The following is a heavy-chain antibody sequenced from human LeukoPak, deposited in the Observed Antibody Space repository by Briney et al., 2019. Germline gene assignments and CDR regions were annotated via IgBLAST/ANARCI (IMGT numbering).Heavy chain of an antibody. V-gene: IGHV3-7*01. Sequence: GGSLKLSCAASRFTFPSYWMSWLRQAPGKGLEWVAKINKDGSEKYYVDSVKGRFTISRDNAKNSLYLQMNSLRAEDTAVYYCARDRTGNNDFWSGYTTFFDYWGQGTLVTVSS. J-gene: IGHJ4*02. CDR1: RFTFPSYW. CDR2: INKDGSEK. CDR3: ARDRTGNNDFWSGYTTFFDY. D-gene: IGHD3-3*01.